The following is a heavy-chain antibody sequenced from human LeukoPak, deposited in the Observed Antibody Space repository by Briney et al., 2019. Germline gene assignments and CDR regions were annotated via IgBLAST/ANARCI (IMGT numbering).Heavy chain of an antibody. CDR3: ATYSSLNRREFQY. D-gene: IGHD3-22*01. V-gene: IGHV3-9*01. CDR1: GFTFGDYA. Sequence: GRSLRLSCAASGFTFGDYAMHWVRQAPGKGLEWVSRIGWNSGSIAYADSVKGRFTISRDNAKNSLYLQMNSLRAEDTAVYYCATYSSLNRREFQYWGQGTLLTVSS. CDR2: IGWNSGSI. J-gene: IGHJ1*01.